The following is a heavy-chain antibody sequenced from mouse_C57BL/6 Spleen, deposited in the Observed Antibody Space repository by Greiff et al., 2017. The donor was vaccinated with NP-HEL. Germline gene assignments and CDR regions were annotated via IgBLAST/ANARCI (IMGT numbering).Heavy chain of an antibody. CDR3: TCDYDWYFDV. CDR1: GFNIKDDY. Sequence: EVQLQQSGAELVRPGASVKLSCTASGFNIKDDYMHWVKQRPEQGLEWIGWIDPENGDTEYASKFQGKATITADTSSNTAYLQLSSLTSEDTAVYYCTCDYDWYFDVWGTGTTVTVAS. J-gene: IGHJ1*03. V-gene: IGHV14-4*01. D-gene: IGHD1-1*01. CDR2: IDPENGDT.